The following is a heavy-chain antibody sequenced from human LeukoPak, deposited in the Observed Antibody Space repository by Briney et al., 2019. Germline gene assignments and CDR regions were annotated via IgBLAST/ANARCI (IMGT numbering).Heavy chain of an antibody. V-gene: IGHV4-34*01. Sequence: SETLSLTCAVYGGSFSGYYWSWIRQPPGKGLEWIGETNHSGSTNNNPSLKSRVTISVDTSKNQFSLQLSSVTAADTAVYYCARGLRLLPPRFDIWGQGTVVTVSS. D-gene: IGHD2-15*01. CDR2: TNHSGST. CDR1: GGSFSGYY. J-gene: IGHJ3*02. CDR3: ARGLRLLPPRFDI.